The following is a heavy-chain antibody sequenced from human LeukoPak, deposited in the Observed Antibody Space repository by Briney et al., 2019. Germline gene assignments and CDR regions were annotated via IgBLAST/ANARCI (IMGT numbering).Heavy chain of an antibody. J-gene: IGHJ4*02. CDR1: GFSFSGSA. CDR3: TRQAARGEYSTSAPFDY. Sequence: GGSLRLSCAASGFSFSGSAMVWVRQASGKGLEWVARIRSKAKNYATAYGASVKGRFTISRDDSKNTAYLQMNSLKSEDTAVYYCTRQAARGEYSTSAPFDYWGREPWSPSPQ. CDR2: IRSKAKNYAT. D-gene: IGHD6-6*01. V-gene: IGHV3-73*01.